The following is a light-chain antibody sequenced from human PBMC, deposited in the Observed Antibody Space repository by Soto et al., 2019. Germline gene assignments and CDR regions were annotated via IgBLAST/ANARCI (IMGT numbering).Light chain of an antibody. CDR3: SSYTSSSPHV. CDR2: DVS. J-gene: IGLJ1*01. CDR1: SSDVGGYNY. Sequence: QSARTQPASVSASPGQSITISCTGTSSDVGGYNYVSWYQQHPGKAPKLMIYDVSNRPSGVSDRFSGSKSGNTASLTISGLQAEDEADYYCSSYTSSSPHVFGTGTKVTVL. V-gene: IGLV2-14*01.